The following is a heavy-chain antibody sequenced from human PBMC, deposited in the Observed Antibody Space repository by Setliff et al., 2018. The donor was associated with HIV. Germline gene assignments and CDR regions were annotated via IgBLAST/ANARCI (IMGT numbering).Heavy chain of an antibody. CDR3: SRLRGYSYGLASYYYYYMDA. Sequence: GGSLRLSCVGSGFTFSLAWMSWVRQAPGKGLEWIGRIKSKTDGGATDYAAPVNGRFTISRDDSKNTLYLQMNSLKTEDTAVYYCSRLRGYSYGLASYYYYYMDAWGKGTTVTVSS. V-gene: IGHV3-15*01. J-gene: IGHJ6*03. D-gene: IGHD5-18*01. CDR1: GFTFSLAW. CDR2: IKSKTDGGAT.